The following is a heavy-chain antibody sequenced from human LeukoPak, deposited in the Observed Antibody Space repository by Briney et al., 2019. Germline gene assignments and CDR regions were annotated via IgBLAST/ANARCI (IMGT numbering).Heavy chain of an antibody. CDR3: ARHFGT. CDR1: DGSIKTNYW. V-gene: IGHV4-4*02. D-gene: IGHD3/OR15-3a*01. Sequence: SETLSLTCTVSDGSIKTNYWWTWVRQPPGKGLEWIGETWHSGSSTNYNPSLKSRVTISVDKPKSQFSLKLRSVTAADTAVYYCARHFGTWGQGTLVTVSS. CDR2: TWHSGSST. J-gene: IGHJ4*02.